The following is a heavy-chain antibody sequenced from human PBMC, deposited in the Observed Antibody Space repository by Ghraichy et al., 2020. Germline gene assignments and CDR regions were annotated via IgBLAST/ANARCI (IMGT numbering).Heavy chain of an antibody. CDR2: IYTSGST. V-gene: IGHV4-4*07. CDR1: GGSISSYY. J-gene: IGHJ4*02. Sequence: SETLSLTCTVSGGSISSYYWSWIRQPAGKGLGWIGRIYTSGSTSYNPSLNSRVTMSVDTSKNQFSLKLSSVTAADTAVYYCARQAGTYWGQGTLVTVSS. D-gene: IGHD6-13*01. CDR3: ARQAGTY.